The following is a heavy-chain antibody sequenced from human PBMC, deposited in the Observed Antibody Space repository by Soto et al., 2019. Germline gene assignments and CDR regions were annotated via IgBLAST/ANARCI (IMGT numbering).Heavy chain of an antibody. D-gene: IGHD3-10*02. Sequence: KGLEWVASIDQDGSDRYYADSVTGRFTISRDNAKQSLYLQMYSLRIEDTAVYYCAIFFFRAEDGIRDVRPVSAFLLNRSSDL. V-gene: IGHV3-7*01. CDR3: AIFFFRAEDGIRDVRPVSAFLLNRSSDL. J-gene: IGHJ2*01. CDR2: IDQDGSDR.